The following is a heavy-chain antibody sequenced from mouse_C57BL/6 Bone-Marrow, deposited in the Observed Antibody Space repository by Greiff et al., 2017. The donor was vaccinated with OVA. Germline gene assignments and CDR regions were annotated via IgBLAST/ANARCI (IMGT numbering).Heavy chain of an antibody. V-gene: IGHV8-12*01. CDR3: ARDYYSNAWFAY. Sequence: QVTLKESGPGILQSSQTLSLTCSFSGFSLSTSGMGVSWIRQPSGKGLEWLAHIYWDDDKRYNPSLKSRLTISKDTSRNQVFLKITSVDTADTATYYCARDYYSNAWFAYWGQGTLVTVSA. CDR2: IYWDDDK. CDR1: GFSLSTSGMG. D-gene: IGHD2-5*01. J-gene: IGHJ3*01.